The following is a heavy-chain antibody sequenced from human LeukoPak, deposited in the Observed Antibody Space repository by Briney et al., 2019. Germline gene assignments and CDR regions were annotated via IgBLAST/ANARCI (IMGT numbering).Heavy chain of an antibody. V-gene: IGHV4-59*01. J-gene: IGHJ5*02. CDR2: IYYSGST. CDR3: ARGVATIGGNWFDP. Sequence: PSETLSLTCTVSGGSISSYYWSWIRQPPGKGLEWIGYIYYSGSTNYNPSLKSRVTISVDTSKNQFSLKLSSVTAADTAVYYCARGVATIGGNWFDPWGQGTLVTVSS. D-gene: IGHD5-24*01. CDR1: GGSISSYY.